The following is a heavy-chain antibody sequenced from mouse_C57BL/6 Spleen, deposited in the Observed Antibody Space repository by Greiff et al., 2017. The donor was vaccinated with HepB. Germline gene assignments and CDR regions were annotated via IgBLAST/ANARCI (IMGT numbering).Heavy chain of an antibody. CDR1: GFTFSSYG. CDR3: ATYDYDGGLYYFDY. D-gene: IGHD2-4*01. V-gene: IGHV5-6*02. Sequence: DVKLVESGGDLVKPGGSLKLSCAASGFTFSSYGMSWVRQTPDKRLEWVATISSGGSYTYYPDSVKGRFTISRDNAKNTLYLQMSSLKSEDTAMYYCATYDYDGGLYYFDYWGQGTTLTVSS. CDR2: ISSGGSYT. J-gene: IGHJ2*01.